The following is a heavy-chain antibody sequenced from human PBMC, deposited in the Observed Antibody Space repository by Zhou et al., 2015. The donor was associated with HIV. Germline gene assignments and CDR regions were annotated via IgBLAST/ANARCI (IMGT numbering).Heavy chain of an antibody. D-gene: IGHD6-19*01. CDR1: GGTFSGSD. Sequence: LVQSETEVRKPGSSVKVPCRATGGTFSGSDISWVRQAPGQGLEWMGGIIPIFGTANYAQKFQGRVTITADESTSTAYMELSSLRSEDTAVYYCARGGSGYSSGWYSYWGQGTLVTVSS. CDR2: IIPIFGTA. CDR3: ARGGSGYSSGWYSY. V-gene: IGHV1-69*01. J-gene: IGHJ4*02.